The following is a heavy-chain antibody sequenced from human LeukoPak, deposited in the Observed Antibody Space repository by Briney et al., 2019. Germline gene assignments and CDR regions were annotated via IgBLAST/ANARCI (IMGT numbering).Heavy chain of an antibody. J-gene: IGHJ5*02. V-gene: IGHV4-61*02. Sequence: SQTLSLTCTVSGGSISSGSYYWSWIRQPAGKGLEWIGRIYTSGSTNYNPSLKSRVTMSVDTSKNQFSLKLSSVTAADTAVYYCAREADHRGWFDPWGQGTLVTVSS. D-gene: IGHD3-16*01. CDR1: GGSISSGSYY. CDR3: AREADHRGWFDP. CDR2: IYTSGST.